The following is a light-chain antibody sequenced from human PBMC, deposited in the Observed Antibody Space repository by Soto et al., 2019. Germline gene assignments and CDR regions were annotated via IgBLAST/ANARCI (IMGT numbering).Light chain of an antibody. Sequence: SYQLTQPPSVSVAPGKTARITCGGNNIGSKSVHWYQQKPGQAPVLVIYYDSDRPSGIPERFSGSNSGNTATLTISRVEAGDEADYYCQVWDSSSDHPCFGTGTKVTVL. CDR2: YDS. CDR1: NIGSKS. J-gene: IGLJ1*01. CDR3: QVWDSSSDHPC. V-gene: IGLV3-21*04.